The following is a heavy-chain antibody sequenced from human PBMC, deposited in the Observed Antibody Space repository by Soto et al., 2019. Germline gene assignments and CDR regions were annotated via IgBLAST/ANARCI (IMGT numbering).Heavy chain of an antibody. J-gene: IGHJ6*02. D-gene: IGHD6-19*01. CDR1: GGSISSSNW. V-gene: IGHV4-4*02. CDR3: ERDIEVAGRGGLDGGEKDYCYGMDV. CDR2: IYHSGST. Sequence: SETLSLTCAVSGGSISSSNWWSWVRHPPGKGLEWIGVIYHSGSTNYNPSLKSRVTISVDKSKNRFSLKLSSVTADDAAVYYCERDIEVAGRGGLDGGEKDYCYGMDVWGQGTTVTVSS.